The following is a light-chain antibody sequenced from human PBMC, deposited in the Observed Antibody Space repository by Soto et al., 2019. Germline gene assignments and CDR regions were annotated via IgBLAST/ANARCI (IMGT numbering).Light chain of an antibody. CDR1: QSVSSY. Sequence: EVVLTQSPATLSLSPGERATLSCRASQSVSSYLAWYQQKPGQAPRLLIDEASNRATGIPARFSGSGSWTDFTLTISSLAAEDVAGYYCQQRTEGVTFGGGTKVEIK. CDR2: EAS. CDR3: QQRTEGVT. V-gene: IGKV3-11*01. J-gene: IGKJ4*01.